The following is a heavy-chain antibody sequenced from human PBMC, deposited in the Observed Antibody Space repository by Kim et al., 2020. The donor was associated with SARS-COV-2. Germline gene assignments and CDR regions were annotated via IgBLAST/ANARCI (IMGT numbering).Heavy chain of an antibody. CDR2: IYSGGST. CDR3: ARVPIPRHGFDP. V-gene: IGHV3-53*01. J-gene: IGHJ5*02. CDR1: GFTVSSNY. Sequence: GGSLRLSCAASGFTVSSNYMSWVRQAPGKGLEWVSVIYSGGSTYYADSVKGRFTISRDNSKNTLYLQMNSLRAEDTAVYYCARVPIPRHGFDPWGQGTLVTVSS.